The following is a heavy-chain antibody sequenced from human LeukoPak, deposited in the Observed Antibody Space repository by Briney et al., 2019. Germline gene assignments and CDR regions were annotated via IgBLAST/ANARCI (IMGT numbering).Heavy chain of an antibody. D-gene: IGHD3-22*01. V-gene: IGHV4-59*12. CDR3: ARGGYYDSSGYSQPDY. CDR1: GGSISSYY. J-gene: IGHJ4*02. Sequence: PSGTLSLTCTVSGGSISSYYWSWIRQPPGKGLEWIGYIFYSGSTTYNPSLKSRVTMSVDTSKNQFSLKLSSVTAADTAVYYCARGGYYDSSGYSQPDYWGQGTLVTVSS. CDR2: IFYSGST.